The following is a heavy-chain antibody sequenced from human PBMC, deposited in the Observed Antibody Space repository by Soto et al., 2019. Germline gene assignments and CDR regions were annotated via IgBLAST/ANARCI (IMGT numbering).Heavy chain of an antibody. D-gene: IGHD3-10*01. CDR3: ASSIRGVTLGT. J-gene: IGHJ5*02. CDR2: ISAYNGNT. V-gene: IGHV1-18*04. Sequence: KVSCKASGYSFTSYGISWVRQAPGQGLEWMGWISAYNGNTNYAQKLQGRVTMTTDTSTSTAYMELRSLRSDDTAVYYCASSIRGVTLGTWGQGTLVTVSS. CDR1: GYSFTSYG.